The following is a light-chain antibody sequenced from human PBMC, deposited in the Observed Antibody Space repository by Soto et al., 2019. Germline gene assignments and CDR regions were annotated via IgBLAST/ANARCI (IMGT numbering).Light chain of an antibody. V-gene: IGKV3-15*01. CDR1: QNINTY. CDR3: QQYTDWPSWT. CDR2: GAS. Sequence: EKVMTQSPATLSMSPGERATLSCRASQNINTYLAWYQQKPGQAPRLLIYGASTRATGIPARFSGSGSGTEFTLTISSRQSEDFAVYYCQQYTDWPSWTFGQGTKVEIK. J-gene: IGKJ1*01.